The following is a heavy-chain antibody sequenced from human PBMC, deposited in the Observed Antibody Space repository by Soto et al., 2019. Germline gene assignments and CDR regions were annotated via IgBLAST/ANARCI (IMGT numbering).Heavy chain of an antibody. CDR2: IYYSGST. CDR1: GGSISSGGYY. Sequence: SETLSLTCTVSGGSISSGGYYWSWIRQHPGKGLEWIGYIYYSGSTYYNPSLKSRVTISVDTSKNQFPLKLSSVTAADTAVYYCAREGITGTLNWFDPWGQGTLVTVSS. D-gene: IGHD1-20*01. V-gene: IGHV4-31*03. J-gene: IGHJ5*02. CDR3: AREGITGTLNWFDP.